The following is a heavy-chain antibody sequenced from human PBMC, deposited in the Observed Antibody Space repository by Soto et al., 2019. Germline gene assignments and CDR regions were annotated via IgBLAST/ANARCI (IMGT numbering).Heavy chain of an antibody. CDR3: AKKGIAAAGPGTFDY. J-gene: IGHJ4*02. CDR1: GFTFSSYS. V-gene: IGHV3-21*01. D-gene: IGHD6-13*01. Sequence: GGSLRLSXAASGFTFSSYSMNWVRQAPGKGLEWVSSISSSSSYIYYADSVKGRFTISRDNAKNSLYLQMNSLRAEDTAVYYCAKKGIAAAGPGTFDYWGQGTLVTVSS. CDR2: ISSSSSYI.